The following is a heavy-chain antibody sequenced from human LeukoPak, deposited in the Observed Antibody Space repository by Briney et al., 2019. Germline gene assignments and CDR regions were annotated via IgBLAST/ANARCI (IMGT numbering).Heavy chain of an antibody. D-gene: IGHD3-10*02. Sequence: PGGSLRLSCAASGFTFSSYAMHWVRQAPGKGLEYVSAISSNGGSTYYANSVKGRFTISGDNSKNTLYLQMGSLRAEDTAVYYCAELGITMIGGVWGKGTTVTISS. V-gene: IGHV3-64*01. CDR1: GFTFSSYA. CDR2: ISSNGGST. CDR3: AELGITMIGGV. J-gene: IGHJ6*04.